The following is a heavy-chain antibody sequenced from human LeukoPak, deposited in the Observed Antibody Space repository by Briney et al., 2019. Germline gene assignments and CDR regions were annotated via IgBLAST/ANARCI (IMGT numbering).Heavy chain of an antibody. CDR3: ARYNWNDVVSALDY. CDR2: TNPNNGAT. V-gene: IGHV1-2*02. Sequence: VASVKVSCKASGYTFSGYYIHWVRQAPGQGLEWMGWTNPNNGATSYAQKFQGGVTLTRDTSVTTFYMEVSRLTSDDTAVYFCARYNWNDVVSALDYWGQGTLVTVSS. CDR1: GYTFSGYY. J-gene: IGHJ4*02. D-gene: IGHD1-1*01.